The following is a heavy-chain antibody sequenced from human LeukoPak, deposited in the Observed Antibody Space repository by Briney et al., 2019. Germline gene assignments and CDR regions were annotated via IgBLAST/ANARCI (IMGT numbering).Heavy chain of an antibody. CDR1: GFTFSRHG. J-gene: IGHJ4*02. D-gene: IGHD3-3*01. V-gene: IGHV3-30*03. Sequence: RGSLRLSCAPSGFTFSRHGMHWVRQAPGKGLEWVAIISNDGSRKYYAHSVEGRFTISRDNSKNTLYLQMDSLRAEDTAVYYCARDRAWNYFDYWGQGTLVTVSS. CDR2: ISNDGSRK. CDR3: ARDRAWNYFDY.